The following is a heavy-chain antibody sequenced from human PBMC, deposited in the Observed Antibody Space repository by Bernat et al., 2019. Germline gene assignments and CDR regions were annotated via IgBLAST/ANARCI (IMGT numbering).Heavy chain of an antibody. D-gene: IGHD3-3*01. V-gene: IGHV3-33*01. CDR1: GVTFSSYG. CDR3: ARGFGLHY. CDR2: IWYDGSNE. Sequence: QVQLVESGGGVVQPGRSLRLSCAASGVTFSSYGMHWVRHAPGKGLECVAVIWYDGSNENYADAVKGRFTISRDNSKHTLYLQMKSLRAGDPAGYCCARGFGLHYWGQGAVVSVSS. J-gene: IGHJ4*02.